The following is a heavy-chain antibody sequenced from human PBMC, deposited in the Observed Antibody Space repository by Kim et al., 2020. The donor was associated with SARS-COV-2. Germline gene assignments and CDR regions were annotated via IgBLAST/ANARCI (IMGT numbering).Heavy chain of an antibody. CDR3: ARETASAGKAFDC. V-gene: IGHV1-46*01. D-gene: IGHD6-13*01. J-gene: IGHJ4*02. Sequence: SYARNFQGRVIITSDTSTTTVYMDLSSLRSEDTAVYYCARETASAGKAFDCWGQGTLVAVSS.